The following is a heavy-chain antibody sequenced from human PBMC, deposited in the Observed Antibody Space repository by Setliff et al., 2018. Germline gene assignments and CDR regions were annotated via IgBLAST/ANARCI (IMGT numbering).Heavy chain of an antibody. CDR1: GGSINCGDYF. CDR3: ARAISGWYSAHYYYMDV. V-gene: IGHV4-30-4*08. Sequence: SETLSLTCTVSGGSINCGDYFWSWFRQLPGKGLEWIGYIYYTGSTHYNLSLKSRVTISVDASKNQLSLNLRSVTAADTAVYYCARAISGWYSAHYYYMDVWGKGTTVTVSS. D-gene: IGHD6-19*01. CDR2: IYYTGST. J-gene: IGHJ6*03.